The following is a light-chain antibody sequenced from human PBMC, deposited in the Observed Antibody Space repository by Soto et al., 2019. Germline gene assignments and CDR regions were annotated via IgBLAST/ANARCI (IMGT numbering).Light chain of an antibody. CDR2: GAS. Sequence: DIVMTQSPVTLSVSPGDRATLSCRASQSVGHNLAWFQQKPGQAPRLLIYGASAGATGIPDRFSGSGFGTEFTLTISSLQYEDLAVYYCQQYNNWPRTFDQGTKVEMK. J-gene: IGKJ1*01. CDR1: QSVGHN. V-gene: IGKV3-15*01. CDR3: QQYNNWPRT.